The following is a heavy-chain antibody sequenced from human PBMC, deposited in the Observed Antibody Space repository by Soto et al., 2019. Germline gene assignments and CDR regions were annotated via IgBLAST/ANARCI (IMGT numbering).Heavy chain of an antibody. CDR3: ARDYSTRYWFDP. V-gene: IGHV1-46*01. D-gene: IGHD4-4*01. J-gene: IGHJ5*02. CDR1: GYTFTSYY. CDR2: INPGGGST. Sequence: QVQLVQSGAEVKKPGASVKVSCKASGYTFTSYYMHWVRQAPGQGLEWMGIINPGGGSTSYAQKFQGSVTMTRDTSTSTVYMELSSLRSEDAAVYYCARDYSTRYWFDPWGQGTLVTVSS.